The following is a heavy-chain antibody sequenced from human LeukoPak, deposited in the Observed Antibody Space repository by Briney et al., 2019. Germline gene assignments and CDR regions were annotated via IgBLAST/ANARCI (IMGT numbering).Heavy chain of an antibody. D-gene: IGHD2-2*01. J-gene: IGHJ6*03. CDR2: ISAYNGNT. CDR3: ARGPVCSNTSCRYYYMDV. Sequence: ASVKVSCKASGYTFTSYGISWVRQAPGQGLEWMGWISAYNGNTNYAQKLQGRVTMTTDTSTSTAYMELRSLRSDDTAVYYCARGPVCSNTSCRYYYMDVWGKGTTVTISS. CDR1: GYTFTSYG. V-gene: IGHV1-18*01.